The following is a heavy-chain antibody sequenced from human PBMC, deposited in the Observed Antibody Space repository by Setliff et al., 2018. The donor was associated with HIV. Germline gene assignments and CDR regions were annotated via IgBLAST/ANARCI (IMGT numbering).Heavy chain of an antibody. CDR3: ARDSDGSSYYHFAH. CDR1: RGSIKYYF. D-gene: IGHD3-22*01. Sequence: SETLSLTCTVSRGSIKYYFWSWFRQPPGKGLECIGPISYSGTTNYNPSLESRVSISVNTSKNQFTLKLKSVTAADTAVYYCARDSDGSSYYHFAHWSQGTLVTASS. V-gene: IGHV4-59*01. J-gene: IGHJ4*02. CDR2: ISYSGTT.